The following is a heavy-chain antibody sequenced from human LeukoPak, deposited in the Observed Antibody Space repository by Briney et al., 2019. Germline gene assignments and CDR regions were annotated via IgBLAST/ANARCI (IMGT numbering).Heavy chain of an antibody. Sequence: SETLSLTCAVYGGSFSGYYWSWIRQPPGKGLEWIGEINHSGSTNYNPSLKSRVTISVDTSKNQFSLKLSSVTAADTAVYYCARVHSSGYPDYWGQGTLVTISS. CDR2: INHSGST. CDR1: GGSFSGYY. J-gene: IGHJ4*02. D-gene: IGHD3-22*01. CDR3: ARVHSSGYPDY. V-gene: IGHV4-34*01.